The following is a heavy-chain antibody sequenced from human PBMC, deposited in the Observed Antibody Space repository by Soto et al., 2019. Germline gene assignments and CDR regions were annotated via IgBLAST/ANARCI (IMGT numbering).Heavy chain of an antibody. D-gene: IGHD2-8*01. J-gene: IGHJ6*02. V-gene: IGHV5-10-1*01. CDR3: AREGSVDEDIVLIPPTYYYYYGMDV. CDR1: GYSFTSYW. Sequence: GESLKISCKGSGYSFTSYWISWVRQMPGKGLEWTGRIDPSDSYTNYSPSFQGHVTISADKSISTAYLQWSSLKASDTAMYYCAREGSVDEDIVLIPPTYYYYYGMDVWGQGTTVTVSS. CDR2: IDPSDSYT.